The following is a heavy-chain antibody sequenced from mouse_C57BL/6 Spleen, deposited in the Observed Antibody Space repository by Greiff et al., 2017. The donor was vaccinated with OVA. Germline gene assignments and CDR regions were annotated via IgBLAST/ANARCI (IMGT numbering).Heavy chain of an antibody. CDR3: ARGEGYGSSYGFDY. Sequence: QVQLQQSGPELVKPGASVKISCKASGYAFSSSWMNWVKQRPGQGLEWIGRIYPGDGDTNYNGKFKGKATLTADKSSSTAYMQLSSLTSEDSAVYVCARGEGYGSSYGFDYWGQGTTLTVSS. CDR2: IYPGDGDT. CDR1: GYAFSSSW. V-gene: IGHV1-82*01. D-gene: IGHD1-1*01. J-gene: IGHJ2*01.